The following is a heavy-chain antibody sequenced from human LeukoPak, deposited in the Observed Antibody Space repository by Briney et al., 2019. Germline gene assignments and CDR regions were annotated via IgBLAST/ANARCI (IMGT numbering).Heavy chain of an antibody. CDR2: INPSGGST. Sequence: ASVKVSCKASGYTFTSYYMHWVRQAPGQGLEWMGIINPSGGSTSYAQKFQGRVTMARDTSTGTVYMELSSLRSEDTAVYYCARDRGSGSYYRRFWFDPWGQGTLVTVSS. J-gene: IGHJ5*02. V-gene: IGHV1-46*01. CDR3: ARDRGSGSYYRRFWFDP. CDR1: GYTFTSYY. D-gene: IGHD1-26*01.